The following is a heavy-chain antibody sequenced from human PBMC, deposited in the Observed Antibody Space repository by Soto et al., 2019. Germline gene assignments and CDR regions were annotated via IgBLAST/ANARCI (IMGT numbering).Heavy chain of an antibody. D-gene: IGHD3-3*01. J-gene: IGHJ5*02. CDR1: GLTFSSYS. CDR2: ISSSSSTI. CDR3: ARCRRSGPGICSAWFDP. Sequence: GGSLRLSCAASGLTFSSYSMNWVRQAPGKGLEWVSYISSSSSTIYYADSVKGRFTISRDNAKNSLYLQMNSLRAEDTAVYYCARCRRSGPGICSAWFDPWGQGTLVTVSS. V-gene: IGHV3-48*01.